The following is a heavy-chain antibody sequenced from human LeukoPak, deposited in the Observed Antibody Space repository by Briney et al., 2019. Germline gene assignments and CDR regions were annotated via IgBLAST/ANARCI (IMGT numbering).Heavy chain of an antibody. CDR1: RFTFNTYW. V-gene: IGHV3-7*01. CDR2: IKRDGSEK. CDR3: ARAPEGGAFDI. D-gene: IGHD1-14*01. J-gene: IGHJ3*02. Sequence: GGSLRLSCAASRFTFNTYWMSWVRQAPGKGLEWVATIKRDGSEKYYVDPVKGRFTISRDNAKNSLYLQMNSLRVEDTAVYYCARAPEGGAFDIWGQGTMVTVSS.